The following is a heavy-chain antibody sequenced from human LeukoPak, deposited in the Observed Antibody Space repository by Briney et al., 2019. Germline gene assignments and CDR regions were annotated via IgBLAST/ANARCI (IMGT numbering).Heavy chain of an antibody. V-gene: IGHV4-34*01. D-gene: IGHD2-2*01. J-gene: IGHJ5*02. Sequence: PSETLSLTCAVYGGSFSGYYWSWIRQPPGKGLEWIGEINHSGSTNYNPSLKSRVTISVDTSKNQFSLKLSSVTAADTAVYYCARGTRYCSSTSCRNWFDPWGQGTLVTVSS. CDR1: GGSFSGYY. CDR2: INHSGST. CDR3: ARGTRYCSSTSCRNWFDP.